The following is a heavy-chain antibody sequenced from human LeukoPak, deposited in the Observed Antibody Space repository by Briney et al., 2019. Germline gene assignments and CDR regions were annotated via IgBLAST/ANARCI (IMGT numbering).Heavy chain of an antibody. CDR1: GDSISRYY. CDR3: ARVSGAGYDGRGVFDY. J-gene: IGHJ4*02. V-gene: IGHV4-4*07. D-gene: IGHD2-8*02. Sequence: SETLSLTCTVSGDSISRYYWSWIRQPAGKGLEWIGRIYNGGIITYNPSLKSRVTISVDTSKNQFSLKLSSVTAADTAVYYCARVSGAGYDGRGVFDYWGQGTLVTVSS. CDR2: IYNGGII.